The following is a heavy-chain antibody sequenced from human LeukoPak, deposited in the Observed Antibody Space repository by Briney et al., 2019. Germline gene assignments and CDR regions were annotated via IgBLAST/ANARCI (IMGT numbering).Heavy chain of an antibody. CDR1: GFTFNSYV. J-gene: IGHJ4*02. V-gene: IGHV3-48*04. CDR3: ARVRPGYYFDF. CDR2: IKSGSNAM. D-gene: IGHD6-6*01. Sequence: GGSLRLSCATSGFTFNSYVINWVRQAPGKGLEWVSNIKSGSNAMNYADSVKGRFTISRDDAKNSLYLQMNSLRAEDTAVYYCARVRPGYYFDFWGRGTLVTVSS.